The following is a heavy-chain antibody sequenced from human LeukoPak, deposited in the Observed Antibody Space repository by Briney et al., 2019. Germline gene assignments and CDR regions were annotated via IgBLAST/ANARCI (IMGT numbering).Heavy chain of an antibody. CDR2: ISSSGSTI. J-gene: IGHJ6*02. CDR3: ARDEAAAYYYYYGMDV. D-gene: IGHD6-13*01. CDR1: GFTFSSYE. V-gene: IGHV3-48*03. Sequence: GSLRLSCAASGFTFSSYEMNWVRQAPGKGLEWVSYISSSGSTIYYADSVKGRFTISRDNAKSSLYLQMNSLRAEDTAVYYCARDEAAAYYYYYGMDVWGQGTTVTVSS.